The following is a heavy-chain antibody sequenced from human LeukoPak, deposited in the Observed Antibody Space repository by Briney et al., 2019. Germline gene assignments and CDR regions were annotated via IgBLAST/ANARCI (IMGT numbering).Heavy chain of an antibody. D-gene: IGHD3-10*01. V-gene: IGHV4-34*01. CDR1: GGSFSGYY. CDR3: ARHDHYYGSGSFDY. J-gene: IGHJ4*02. Sequence: SETLSLTCAVYGGSFSGYYWSWIRQPPGKGLEWIGVINHSGSTKYNPSLKSRVTISVDTSKNQFSLNLSSVTAADTAVYYCARHDHYYGSGSFDYWGQGTLVTVSS. CDR2: INHSGST.